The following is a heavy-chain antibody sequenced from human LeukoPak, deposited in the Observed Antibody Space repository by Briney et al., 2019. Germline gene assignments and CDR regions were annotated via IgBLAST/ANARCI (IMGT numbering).Heavy chain of an antibody. V-gene: IGHV1-46*01. J-gene: IGHJ5*02. CDR2: INPSGGST. CDR1: GYTFTRYY. CDR3: ATSFRAVNWFDP. D-gene: IGHD3-10*01. Sequence: ASVKVSCKASGYTFTRYYMNWVRQAPGQGLEWMGIINPSGGSTNYAQKFQGRVTMTRDTSTSTVYMEVSSLRSEDTAVYYCATSFRAVNWFDPWGQGTLVTVSS.